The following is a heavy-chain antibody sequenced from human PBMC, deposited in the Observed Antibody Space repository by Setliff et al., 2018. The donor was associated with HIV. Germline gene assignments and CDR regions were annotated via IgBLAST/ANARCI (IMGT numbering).Heavy chain of an antibody. CDR2: ISAWNFKK. J-gene: IGHJ5*01. CDR3: ARWGPMDLWSDF. Sequence: ASVKVSCKTSGYTFTNYGVIWVRQAPGQGLRYMGWISAWNFKKEYAQNLQGRVTLTVDTSTNTAYMDLTNLKSDDTAVYYCARWGPMDLWSDFWGQGTLVTVSS. CDR1: GYTFTNYG. V-gene: IGHV1-18*01. D-gene: IGHD3-16*01.